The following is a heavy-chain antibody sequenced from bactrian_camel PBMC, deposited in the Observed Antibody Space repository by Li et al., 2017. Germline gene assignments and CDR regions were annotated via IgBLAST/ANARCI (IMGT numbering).Heavy chain of an antibody. CDR1: GYTISTYY. V-gene: IGHV3-2*01. J-gene: IGHJ4*01. Sequence: HVQLVESGGGSVQAGGSLTLSCASAGYTISTYYRVFCMGWFRQAPGKGREGVASIDARGVTQYADFVKGRFTISRDSSETTLYLQMDSLKPEDTAMYYCAAEDCSGTVVETPENYWGQGTQVTVS. CDR3: AAEDCSGTVVETPENY. D-gene: IGHD6*01. CDR2: IDARGVT.